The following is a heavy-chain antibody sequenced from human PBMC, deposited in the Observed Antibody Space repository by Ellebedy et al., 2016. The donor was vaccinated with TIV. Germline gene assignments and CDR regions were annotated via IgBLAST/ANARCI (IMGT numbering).Heavy chain of an antibody. CDR2: ISAYSGNT. CDR3: VRNRGGYYYYGMDV. CDR1: GYTFTSYG. D-gene: IGHD2-15*01. J-gene: IGHJ6*02. V-gene: IGHV1-18*01. Sequence: AASVKVSCKASGYTFTSYGISWARQAPGHGLEWMGWISAYSGNTNYAQKLQGRATMTTDTSTSTAYMALRSLRSDDTAVYYCVRNRGGYYYYGMDVWGQGTTVTVSS.